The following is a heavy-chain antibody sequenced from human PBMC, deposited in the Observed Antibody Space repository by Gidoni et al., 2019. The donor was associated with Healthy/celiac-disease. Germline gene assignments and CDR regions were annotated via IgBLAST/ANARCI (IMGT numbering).Heavy chain of an antibody. CDR2: INHSGST. CDR3: ARGTGYCSGGSCYLGKPTKYYYYGMDV. CDR1: GGSFSGYY. D-gene: IGHD2-15*01. Sequence: QVQLQQWGEGLLKPSETLSLTCAVYGGSFSGYYWSWIRQPPGKGLEWIGEINHSGSTNYNPSLKSRVTISVDTSKNQFSLKLSSVTAADTAVYYCARGTGYCSGGSCYLGKPTKYYYYGMDVWGQGTTVTVSS. J-gene: IGHJ6*02. V-gene: IGHV4-34*01.